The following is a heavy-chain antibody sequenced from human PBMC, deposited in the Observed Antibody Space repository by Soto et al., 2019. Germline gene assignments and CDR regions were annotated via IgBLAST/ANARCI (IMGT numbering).Heavy chain of an antibody. CDR1: GGSISEKY. D-gene: IGHD6-13*01. Sequence: GKTSETLSLTCIVSGGSISEKYWNWVRQPPGKGLEWIGLIFANGHTDYNPSLKSRVTMSVDASKNQFSLRLTSMTAADTAVYYCVASLAASGLNWLDPWGRGTLVTVS. J-gene: IGHJ5*02. V-gene: IGHV4-4*07. CDR3: VASLAASGLNWLDP. CDR2: IFANGHT.